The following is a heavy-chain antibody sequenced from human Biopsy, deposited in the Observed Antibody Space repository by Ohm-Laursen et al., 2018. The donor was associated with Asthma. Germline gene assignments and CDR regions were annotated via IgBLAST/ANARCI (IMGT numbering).Heavy chain of an antibody. D-gene: IGHD1-26*01. J-gene: IGHJ4*02. V-gene: IGHV3-30*18. CDR1: GFTFSNYG. CDR2: ISFDGSNK. Sequence: SLRLSCTASGFTFSNYGMHWVRQAPGKGLDWVAVISFDGSNKNYTDSVKGRFTIPRDNSRNTLHLQMNSLRAEDTAVYYCAKDVFPGWELRRGPDYWGQGTLVTVSS. CDR3: AKDVFPGWELRRGPDY.